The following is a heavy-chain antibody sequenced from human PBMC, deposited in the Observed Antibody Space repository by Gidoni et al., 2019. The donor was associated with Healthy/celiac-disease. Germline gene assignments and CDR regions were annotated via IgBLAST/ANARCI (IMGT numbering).Heavy chain of an antibody. D-gene: IGHD6-19*01. CDR1: GGSISSSNW. V-gene: IGHV4-4*02. CDR2: IYYSGST. J-gene: IGHJ6*02. Sequence: QVQLQESGPGLVKPSGTLSLTCAVSGGSISSSNWWSWVRQPPGKGLEWIGEIYYSGSTNYNPSLKSRVTISVDKSKNQFSLKLSSVTAADTAVYYCAGEKGIAVAGSAGYYGMDVWGQGTTVTVSS. CDR3: AGEKGIAVAGSAGYYGMDV.